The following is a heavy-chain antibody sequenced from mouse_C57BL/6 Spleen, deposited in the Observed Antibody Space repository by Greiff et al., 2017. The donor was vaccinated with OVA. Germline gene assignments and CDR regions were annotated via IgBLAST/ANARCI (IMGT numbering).Heavy chain of an antibody. J-gene: IGHJ3*01. CDR2: IDPENGDT. V-gene: IGHV14-4*01. Sequence: EVQLQQSGAELVRPGASVKLSCTASGFNIKDDYMHWVKQRPEQGLEWIGWIDPENGDTEYASKVQGKATITADTSSNTAYLQLSSLTSEDTAVYYCTTGNYYGSSYVFAYWGQGTLVTVSA. CDR1: GFNIKDDY. D-gene: IGHD1-1*01. CDR3: TTGNYYGSSYVFAY.